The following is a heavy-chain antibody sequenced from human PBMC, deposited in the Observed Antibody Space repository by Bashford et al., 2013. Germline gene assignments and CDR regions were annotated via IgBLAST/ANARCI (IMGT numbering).Heavy chain of an antibody. Sequence: WVRQAPGQGLEWMGIINPSGGSTSYAQKFQGRVTMTRDTSTSTVYMDLYSLRSDDTAMYFCARATILSAFDVWGQGTPVTVSS. CDR2: INPSGGST. V-gene: IGHV1-46*01. J-gene: IGHJ3*01. D-gene: IGHD3-3*01. CDR3: ARATILSAFDV.